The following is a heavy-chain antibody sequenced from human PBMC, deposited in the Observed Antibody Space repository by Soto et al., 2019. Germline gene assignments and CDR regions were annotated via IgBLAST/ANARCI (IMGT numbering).Heavy chain of an antibody. V-gene: IGHV1-69*13. J-gene: IGHJ3*01. D-gene: IGHD2-15*01. CDR1: GGTFRTES. CDR3: ARRHEYCRNSDAFDV. CDR2: ILHVFGTA. Sequence: QVHLVQSGAEVKKPGSSVKVSCKYSGGTFRTESINWVRQAPGQGPEWMGGILHVFGTADYAPRFQGRVTITAEGATTTAYMELRSLTSPDTAVYFCARRHEYCRNSDAFDVWGQGTMVTVSS.